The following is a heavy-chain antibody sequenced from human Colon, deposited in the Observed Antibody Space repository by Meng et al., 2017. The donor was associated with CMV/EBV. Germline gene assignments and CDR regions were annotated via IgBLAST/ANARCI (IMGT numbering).Heavy chain of an antibody. CDR2: ISAYNGHT. D-gene: IGHD3-10*01. V-gene: IGHV1-18*01. CDR1: GYTFTSYG. J-gene: IGHJ6*02. CDR3: ARISVVRGVVPYYYYGMDV. Sequence: ASVTVSCKASGYTFTSYGINWVRQVPGQGLEWMGWISAYNGHTNYAQKLKGRVTMTTDTSTSTAYMELRSLRSHDTAVYYCARISVVRGVVPYYYYGMDVWGQGTTVTVSS.